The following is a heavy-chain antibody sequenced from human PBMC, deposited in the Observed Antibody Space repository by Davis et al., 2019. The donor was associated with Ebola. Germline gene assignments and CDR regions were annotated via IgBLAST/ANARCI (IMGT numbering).Heavy chain of an antibody. D-gene: IGHD2-2*01. V-gene: IGHV4-34*01. J-gene: IGHJ4*02. CDR1: GGSFSGYY. CDR2: INHSGST. Sequence: PSETLSLTCAVYGGSFSGYYWSWIRQPPGKGLEWIGEINHSGSTNYNPSLKSRVTISVDTSKNQFSLKLSSVTAADTAVYYCATYCSSTSCYFGLNYWGQGTLVTVSS. CDR3: ATYCSSTSCYFGLNY.